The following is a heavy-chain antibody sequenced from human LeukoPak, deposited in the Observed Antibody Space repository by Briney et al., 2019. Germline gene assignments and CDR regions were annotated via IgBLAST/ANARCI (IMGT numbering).Heavy chain of an antibody. CDR2: IYYSGST. Sequence: KPSETLSLTCTVSGGSISSYYWSWIRQPPGKGLEWIGYIYYSGSTNYNPSLKSRVTISVDTSKNQFSLKLSSVTAADTAVYYCARKIELSGFDPWGQGTLVTVSS. CDR1: GGSISSYY. D-gene: IGHD3-10*01. J-gene: IGHJ5*02. CDR3: ARKIELSGFDP. V-gene: IGHV4-59*01.